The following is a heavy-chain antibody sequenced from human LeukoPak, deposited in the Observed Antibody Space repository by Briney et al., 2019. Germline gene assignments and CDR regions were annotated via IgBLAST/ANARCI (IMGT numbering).Heavy chain of an antibody. CDR3: ARGGGSYSSFDY. Sequence: SETLSLTCTVSGYSISSGYYWGWIRQPPGKGLEWIGVYHVGTTDYNPSLKSRATISVDTSKNQFSLKLSSVTAADTAVYYCARGGGSYSSFDYWGQGTLVTVSS. V-gene: IGHV4-38-2*02. CDR2: VYHVGTT. J-gene: IGHJ4*02. CDR1: GYSISSGYY. D-gene: IGHD1-26*01.